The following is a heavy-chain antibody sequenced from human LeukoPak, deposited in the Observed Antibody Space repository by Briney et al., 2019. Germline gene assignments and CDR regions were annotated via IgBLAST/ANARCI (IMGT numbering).Heavy chain of an antibody. D-gene: IGHD3-10*01. J-gene: IGHJ4*02. CDR1: GGSISSDY. Sequence: SETLSLTCTVSGGSISSDYWKWIRQPPGKGLEWVGYIYNSGNNHYNSSLKSRVTISIDTSKNQFSLKLASVTAADTAVYYCATRGYWGQGTLVAVSS. V-gene: IGHV4-59*08. CDR3: ATRGY. CDR2: IYNSGNN.